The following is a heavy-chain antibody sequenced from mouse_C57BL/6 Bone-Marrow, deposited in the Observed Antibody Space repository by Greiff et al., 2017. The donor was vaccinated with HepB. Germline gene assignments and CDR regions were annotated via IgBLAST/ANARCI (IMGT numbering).Heavy chain of an antibody. J-gene: IGHJ1*03. Sequence: EVHLVESGGGLVQPGGSLKLSCAASGFTFSDYYMYWVRQTPEKRLEWVAYISNGGGSTYYPDTVKGRFTISRDNAKNTLYLQMSRLKSEDTAMYYCARHVVGYFDVWGTGTTVTVSS. V-gene: IGHV5-12*01. D-gene: IGHD1-1*01. CDR2: ISNGGGST. CDR1: GFTFSDYY. CDR3: ARHVVGYFDV.